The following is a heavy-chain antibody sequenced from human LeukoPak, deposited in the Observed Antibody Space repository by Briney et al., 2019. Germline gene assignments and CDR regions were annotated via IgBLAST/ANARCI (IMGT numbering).Heavy chain of an antibody. V-gene: IGHV3-74*03. D-gene: IGHD6-13*01. Sequence: PGGSLRLSCATSGFTFNIYWMQWVRQVPGKGLVWVSRIDSNGGGATYADSVKGRFTTSRDNGNNTMYLQMNSLRAEDTAIYYCARAKYSSRWSLDYWGQRGLVSVSS. CDR1: GFTFNIYW. CDR2: IDSNGGGA. J-gene: IGHJ4*02. CDR3: ARAKYSSRWSLDY.